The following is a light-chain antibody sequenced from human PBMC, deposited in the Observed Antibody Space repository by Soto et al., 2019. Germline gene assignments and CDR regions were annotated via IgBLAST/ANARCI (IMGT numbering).Light chain of an antibody. J-gene: IGKJ5*01. CDR1: QSLLHSNGYNY. CDR3: MQALQTLSIT. CDR2: LGS. V-gene: IGKV2-28*01. Sequence: IAITKSPLSLPVTPGEPASISCRSSQSLLHSNGYNYLDWYLQRPGQSPQLLIYLGSNRASGVPDRFSGSGSGTDFTLKISRVEAEDVGVYYCMQALQTLSITFGQGTRLEI.